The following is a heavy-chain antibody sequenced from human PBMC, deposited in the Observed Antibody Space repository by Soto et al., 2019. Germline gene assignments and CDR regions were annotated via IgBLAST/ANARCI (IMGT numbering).Heavy chain of an antibody. V-gene: IGHV3-15*01. CDR3: TSVEIAAAGTLDY. CDR2: IKSKTDGGTT. D-gene: IGHD6-13*01. J-gene: IGHJ4*02. Sequence: GGSLRLSCAASGFTFSNACMSWVRQAPGKGLEWVGRIKSKTDGGTTDYAEPVKGRFTISRDDSKNTLYLQMNSLKTEDTAVYYCTSVEIAAAGTLDYWGQGTLVTVSS. CDR1: GFTFSNAC.